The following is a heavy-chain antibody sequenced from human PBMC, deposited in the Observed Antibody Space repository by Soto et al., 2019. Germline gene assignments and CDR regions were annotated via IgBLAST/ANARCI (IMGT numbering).Heavy chain of an antibody. V-gene: IGHV4-31*03. Sequence: SSETLSLTCSVSRAFINSGGFYYSWIRQPPGKGLERLGYIFHSGSTLYTPSLRGRLTLSADTSRNQLSLHLTSVTAADTAVYYCVRGGIAGHWFDPWGQGILVTVSS. CDR3: VRGGIAGHWFDP. J-gene: IGHJ5*02. CDR2: IFHSGST. D-gene: IGHD2-21*01. CDR1: RAFINSGGFY.